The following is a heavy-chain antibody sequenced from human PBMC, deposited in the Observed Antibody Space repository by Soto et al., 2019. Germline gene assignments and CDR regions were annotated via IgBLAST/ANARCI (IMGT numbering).Heavy chain of an antibody. CDR1: GFTFSSYA. Sequence: QVQLVESGGGVVQPGRSLRLSCAASGFTFSSYARHGVRQAPGKGLEGVAVISYDGSNKYYADSVKGRFTISRDNSKNTLYLQMNSLRAEDTAVYYCARVIGSYPYYYGMDVWGQGTTVTVSS. J-gene: IGHJ6*02. V-gene: IGHV3-30-3*01. CDR2: ISYDGSNK. D-gene: IGHD1-26*01. CDR3: ARVIGSYPYYYGMDV.